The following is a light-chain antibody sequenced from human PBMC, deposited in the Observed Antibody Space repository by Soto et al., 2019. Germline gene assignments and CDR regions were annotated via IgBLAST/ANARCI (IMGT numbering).Light chain of an antibody. Sequence: EIVMTQSPATLSVSPGERATFSCRASQSVSSHLAWYQQKPGQAPRLLIYAASTRATGIPARFSGSGSGTEFSLTISSLQSEEFAVYFCQHYNNRPPWTFGQGTKGDIK. CDR3: QHYNNRPPWT. CDR2: AAS. J-gene: IGKJ1*01. CDR1: QSVSSH. V-gene: IGKV3-15*01.